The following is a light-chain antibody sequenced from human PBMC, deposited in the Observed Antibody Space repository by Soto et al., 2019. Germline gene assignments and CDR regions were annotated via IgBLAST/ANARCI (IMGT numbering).Light chain of an antibody. Sequence: QSVLTQPAPVSGSPGQTITISSTGTSSDVGGYNYVSWYQQHPCKAPKLMIYEVSNRPSGVSNRFSGSKSGNTASLTISGLQAEDEADYYCSSYTSSSTLAVFGGGTK. V-gene: IGLV2-14*01. CDR3: SSYTSSSTLAV. CDR1: SSDVGGYNY. J-gene: IGLJ2*01. CDR2: EVS.